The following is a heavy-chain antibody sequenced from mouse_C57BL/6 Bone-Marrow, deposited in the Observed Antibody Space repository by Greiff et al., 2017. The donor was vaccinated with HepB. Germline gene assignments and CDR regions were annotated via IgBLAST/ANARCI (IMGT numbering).Heavy chain of an antibody. V-gene: IGHV1-47*01. CDR2: FHPYNDDT. D-gene: IGHD2-4*01. Sequence: QVQLKESGAELVKPGASVKMSCKASGYTFTTYPIEWMKQNHGKSLEWIGNFHPYNDDTKYNEKFKGKATLTVEKSSSTVYLELSRLTSDYSAVYYCARRGYYDYDGPYAMDYWGQGTSVTVSS. CDR3: ARRGYYDYDGPYAMDY. CDR1: GYTFTTYP. J-gene: IGHJ4*01.